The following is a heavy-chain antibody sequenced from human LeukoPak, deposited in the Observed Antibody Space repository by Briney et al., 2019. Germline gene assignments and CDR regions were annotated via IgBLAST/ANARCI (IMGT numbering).Heavy chain of an antibody. CDR1: GFTFSSYW. J-gene: IGHJ4*02. Sequence: GGSLRLPCTASGFTFSSYWMSWVRQAPGKGLEWVANIKQDGSEKYYVDSVKGRFTISRDNAKNSLYLQMNSLRAEDTAVYYCARPPYYYDSSGYYLSIPDYWGQGTLVTVSS. CDR3: ARPPYYYDSSGYYLSIPDY. CDR2: IKQDGSEK. D-gene: IGHD3-22*01. V-gene: IGHV3-7*03.